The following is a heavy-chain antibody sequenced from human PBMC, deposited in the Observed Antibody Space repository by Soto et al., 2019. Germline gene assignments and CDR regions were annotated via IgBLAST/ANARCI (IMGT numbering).Heavy chain of an antibody. D-gene: IGHD3-3*01. CDR1: GFTFSNAW. Sequence: EVQLVESGGGLVMPGGSLRLSCAASGFTFSNAWMNWVRQAPGKGLEWVGRIKSKTDGGTTDYAAPVKGRFTISRDDSKNTLYLQMNSLNTEDTAVYYCTTPHYDLWSGPGGFDPWGQGTLVTVSS. CDR2: IKSKTDGGTT. V-gene: IGHV3-15*07. J-gene: IGHJ5*02. CDR3: TTPHYDLWSGPGGFDP.